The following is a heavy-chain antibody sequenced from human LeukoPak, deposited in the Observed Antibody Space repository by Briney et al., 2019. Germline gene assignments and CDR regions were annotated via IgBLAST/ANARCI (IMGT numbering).Heavy chain of an antibody. CDR2: TYYSGST. Sequence: SSETLSLTCTGSGGSPIRGGYYWTWIRQFPGKGLEWMGYTYYSGSTYYNPSLQSRLTISVDTSKNQFSLSLTSVTAADTAVYFCAADSKSAVAGLVRFDHWGQGTLVTVSS. J-gene: IGHJ4*02. D-gene: IGHD6-19*01. CDR1: GGSPIRGGYY. V-gene: IGHV4-31*03. CDR3: AADSKSAVAGLVRFDH.